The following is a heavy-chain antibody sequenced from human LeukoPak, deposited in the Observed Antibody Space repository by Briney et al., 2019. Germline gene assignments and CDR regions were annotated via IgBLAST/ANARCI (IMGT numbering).Heavy chain of an antibody. J-gene: IGHJ4*02. V-gene: IGHV1-2*02. Sequence: ASVKVSCKASGYTFTGYYMHWVRQAPGQGLEWMGWINPNSGGTNYAQKFQGRVTMTRDTSINTAYMELSRLRSDDTAVYYCARDKGNYYDSSGYYSFDYRGQGTLVTVSS. D-gene: IGHD3-22*01. CDR2: INPNSGGT. CDR3: ARDKGNYYDSSGYYSFDY. CDR1: GYTFTGYY.